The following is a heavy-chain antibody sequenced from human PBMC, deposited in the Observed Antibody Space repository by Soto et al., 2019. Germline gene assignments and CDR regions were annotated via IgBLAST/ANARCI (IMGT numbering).Heavy chain of an antibody. V-gene: IGHV3-23*01. Sequence: EVQVFESGGGLVQPGGSLRLSCAASGFTFSSYAMSWVRQAPGQGLEWVSAISGCGSNLYYADSVKGRFTISRDNSKNTLYLQMNRLRAEHTALYYCAKPASMTIRAGFDQWGQGTLVNVSS. CDR3: AKPASMTIRAGFDQ. J-gene: IGHJ4*02. CDR2: ISGCGSNL. D-gene: IGHD4-17*01. CDR1: GFTFSSYA.